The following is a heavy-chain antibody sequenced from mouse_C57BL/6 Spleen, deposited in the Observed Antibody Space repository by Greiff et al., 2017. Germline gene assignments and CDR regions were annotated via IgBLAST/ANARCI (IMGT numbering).Heavy chain of an antibody. Sequence: QVHVKQSGAELVKPGASVKLSCKASGYTFTSYWMQWVKQRHGQGLEWIGEIDPSDSYTNYNQKFKGKATLTVDTSSSTAYMQLSSLTSEDSAVYYCAREGTLAYWGQGTLVTVSA. V-gene: IGHV1-50*01. J-gene: IGHJ3*01. CDR1: GYTFTSYW. D-gene: IGHD3-3*01. CDR3: AREGTLAY. CDR2: IDPSDSYT.